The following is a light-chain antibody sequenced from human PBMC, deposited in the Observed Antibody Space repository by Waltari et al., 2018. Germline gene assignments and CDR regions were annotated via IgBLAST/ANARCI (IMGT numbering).Light chain of an antibody. CDR1: QSVSSN. Sequence: EIVMTQSPATLSVSPGERATLSCRASQSVSSNLGWYQPKPGQAPRLLIYGASARATGIPDRFSGSGSGTEFTLTISSLQSEDFAVYYCQHYNNWPRTFGQGTKVEIK. CDR3: QHYNNWPRT. J-gene: IGKJ1*01. CDR2: GAS. V-gene: IGKV3-15*01.